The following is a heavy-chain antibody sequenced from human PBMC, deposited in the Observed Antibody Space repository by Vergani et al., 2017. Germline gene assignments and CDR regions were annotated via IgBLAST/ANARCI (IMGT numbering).Heavy chain of an antibody. CDR3: AGNWRLLYNRFDP. Sequence: QVQLVESGGGVVQPGRSLRLSCAASGFTFNQYGMHWVRQAPGKGLEWVAVTWYDGNNKQYADSVKGRFTISRDNSKSTMYLQMNSLIHEDTGVYYCAGNWRLLYNRFDPWGQGTLVTVSS. CDR2: TWYDGNNK. J-gene: IGHJ5*02. V-gene: IGHV3-33*01. CDR1: GFTFNQYG. D-gene: IGHD5-12*01.